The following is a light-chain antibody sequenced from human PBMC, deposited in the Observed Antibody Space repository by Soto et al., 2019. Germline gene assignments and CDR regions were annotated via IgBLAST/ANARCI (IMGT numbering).Light chain of an antibody. J-gene: IGKJ2*02. V-gene: IGKV1-5*03. CDR1: QSISSW. Sequence: DIQMTQSPSTLSASVGDRVTITCRASQSISSWLAWYQQKPGKAPKLLIYKASSLESGVPSRFSGSGSGTEFTLTISSLQPDDFATYYCQQSGSTFGQGTKLEIK. CDR2: KAS. CDR3: QQSGST.